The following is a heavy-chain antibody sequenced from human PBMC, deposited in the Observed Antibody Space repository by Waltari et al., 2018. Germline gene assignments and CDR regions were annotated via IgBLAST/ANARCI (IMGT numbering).Heavy chain of an antibody. CDR3: AKGLGYSYGNYYFDY. Sequence: EVQLLESGGGLVQPGGSLRLSCAASGFTFSSYALSWVRPARGKGLEWVSAISGSGGSTYYADSVKGRFTISRDNSKNTLYLQMNSLRAEDTAVYYCAKGLGYSYGNYYFDYWGQGTLVTVSS. CDR2: ISGSGGST. V-gene: IGHV3-23*01. CDR1: GFTFSSYA. J-gene: IGHJ4*02. D-gene: IGHD5-18*01.